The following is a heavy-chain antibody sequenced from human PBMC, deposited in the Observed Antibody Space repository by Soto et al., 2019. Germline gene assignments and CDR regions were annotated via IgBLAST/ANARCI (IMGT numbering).Heavy chain of an antibody. CDR3: ARESCTSASCPWGWFDP. J-gene: IGHJ5*02. CDR1: GGSINSGDYY. D-gene: IGHD2-2*01. V-gene: IGHV4-30-4*01. Sequence: QVQLQESGPGLVKTSQTLSLTCTVSGGSINSGDYYWSWIRQPPGKGLEWIGYIYYSGSTYYTPSLKSRVTISVDTSKNRFSLKLSSVTAADTAVYYCARESCTSASCPWGWFDPWGQGTLVTVSS. CDR2: IYYSGST.